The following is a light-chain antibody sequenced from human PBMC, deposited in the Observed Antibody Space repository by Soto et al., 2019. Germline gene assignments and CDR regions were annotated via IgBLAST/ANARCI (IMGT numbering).Light chain of an antibody. CDR1: QSVSSY. CDR3: QQYDTYFRYT. CDR2: DAS. Sequence: EIVLTQSPATLSLSPGERATLSCRASQSVSSYLAWYQQKPGQAPRLLIYDASNRATGIPARFSGSGSGTAFTLTISSLEPEDFAVYYCQQYDTYFRYTFGQGTKLDIK. V-gene: IGKV3-11*01. J-gene: IGKJ2*01.